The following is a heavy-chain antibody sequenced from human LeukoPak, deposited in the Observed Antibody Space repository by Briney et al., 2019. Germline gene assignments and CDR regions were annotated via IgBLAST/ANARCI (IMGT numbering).Heavy chain of an antibody. J-gene: IGHJ3*02. CDR3: ASSSLYYYDSSGAFDI. D-gene: IGHD3-22*01. CDR1: GYTFTSYD. V-gene: IGHV1-8*01. Sequence: GASVKVSCKASGYTFTSYDINWVRQATGQGLEWMGWMNPNSGNTGYAQKFQGRVTMTRSTSISTAYMELSSLRSGDTAVYYCASSSLYYYDSSGAFDIWGQGTMVTVSS. CDR2: MNPNSGNT.